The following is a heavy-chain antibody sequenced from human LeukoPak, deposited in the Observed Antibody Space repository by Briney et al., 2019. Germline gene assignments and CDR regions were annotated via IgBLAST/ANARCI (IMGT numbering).Heavy chain of an antibody. J-gene: IGHJ4*02. D-gene: IGHD3-3*01. CDR3: ARDIRPRVESFDY. CDR2: INPNSGGT. V-gene: IGHV1-2*02. Sequence: GASVKVSCKASGYTFTDYHIHWVRQAPGQGLEWMGWINPNSGGTNYAQNLQGRVTMTRDTSITTAYLGLTRLRSDDTAVYYCARDIRPRVESFDYWGQGSLVTVSS. CDR1: GYTFTDYH.